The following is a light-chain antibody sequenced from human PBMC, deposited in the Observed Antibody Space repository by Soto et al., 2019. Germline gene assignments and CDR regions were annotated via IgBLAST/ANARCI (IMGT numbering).Light chain of an antibody. Sequence: QLVLTQPASVSGSPGQSITISCTGTSSDVGGYNYVSWYQQHPGKAPKLMIYEVSNRPSGVSNRFSGSKSGNTASLIISGLQAEDEADYYCSSYTSSSTRVFGGGTQLTVL. CDR3: SSYTSSSTRV. CDR2: EVS. V-gene: IGLV2-14*01. J-gene: IGLJ3*02. CDR1: SSDVGGYNY.